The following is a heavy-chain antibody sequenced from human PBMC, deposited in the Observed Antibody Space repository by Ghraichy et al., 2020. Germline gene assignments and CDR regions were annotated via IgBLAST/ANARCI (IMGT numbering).Heavy chain of an antibody. D-gene: IGHD4-23*01. CDR1: GFTFSSYS. CDR3: ARGSKVVRFYYYDGMDV. CDR2: MTISSRTK. J-gene: IGHJ6*02. Sequence: GGSLRLSCVGSGFTFSSYSMNWVRQSPGKGLEWVSYMTISSRTKSYADSVKGRFTISRDNAQNALYLEMNSLRDEDTAVYYCARGSKVVRFYYYDGMDVWGQGTTVTFSS. V-gene: IGHV3-48*02.